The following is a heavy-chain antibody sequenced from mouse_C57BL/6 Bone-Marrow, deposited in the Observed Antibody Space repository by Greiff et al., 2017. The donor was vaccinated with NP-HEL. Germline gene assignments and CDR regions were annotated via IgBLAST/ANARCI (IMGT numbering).Heavy chain of an antibody. D-gene: IGHD2-3*01. CDR3: AGDYDGYWYFDV. CDR2: ITHSGET. V-gene: IGHV12-3*01. CDR1: GFPITSGYY. J-gene: IGHJ1*03. Sequence: VKLQQSGPGLVKPSQSLFLTCSITGFPITSGYYWIWIRQSPGKPLEWMGYITHSGETFYNPSLQSPISITRETSKNQFFLQLNSVTTEDTAMYYCAGDYDGYWYFDVWGTGTTVTVS.